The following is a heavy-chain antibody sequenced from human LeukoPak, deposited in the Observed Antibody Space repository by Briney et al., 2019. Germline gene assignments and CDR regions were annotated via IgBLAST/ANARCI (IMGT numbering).Heavy chain of an antibody. D-gene: IGHD6-13*01. CDR3: ARGRKRGAAAGPVFDY. J-gene: IGHJ4*02. CDR2: INHSGST. CDR1: GGSFSGYY. V-gene: IGHV4-34*01. Sequence: NSSETLSLTCAVYGGSFSGYYWSWIRQPPGKGLEWIGEINHSGSTNYNPSLKSRVTISVDTSKNQFSLKLSSVTAADTAVYYCARGRKRGAAAGPVFDYWGQGTLVTVPS.